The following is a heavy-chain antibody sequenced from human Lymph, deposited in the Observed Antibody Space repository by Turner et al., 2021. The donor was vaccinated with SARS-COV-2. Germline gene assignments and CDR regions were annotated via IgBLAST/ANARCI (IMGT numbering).Heavy chain of an antibody. CDR1: GASVNHSDDY. D-gene: IGHD2-2*01. Sequence: QLQLQESGPGLVKPSETLPLTCPVSGASVNHSDDYWAWIRQPPEQGLEWIGNIYYSWTTYDNPSLKSRVTISVDTSKNQFSLKLTSVTTADTAVYFCARDTRVVPLWVDSWSQGTLVTVSS. CDR3: ARDTRVVPLWVDS. CDR2: IYYSWTT. V-gene: IGHV4-39*02. J-gene: IGHJ4*02.